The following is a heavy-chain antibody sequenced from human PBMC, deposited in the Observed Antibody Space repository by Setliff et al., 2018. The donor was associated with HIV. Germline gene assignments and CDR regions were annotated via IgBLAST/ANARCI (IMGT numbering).Heavy chain of an antibody. D-gene: IGHD5-18*01. CDR2: IYPGDSDT. CDR3: ARMDTDILTWFDP. Sequence: GESLKISCKGSGYIFSIYWIAWVRQMPGKGLEWMGIIYPGDSDTRYSPSFQGQVTISADKSISTAYLQWSSLKVSDTAMYYCARMDTDILTWFDPWGQGTLVTVSS. V-gene: IGHV5-51*01. CDR1: GYIFSIYW. J-gene: IGHJ5*02.